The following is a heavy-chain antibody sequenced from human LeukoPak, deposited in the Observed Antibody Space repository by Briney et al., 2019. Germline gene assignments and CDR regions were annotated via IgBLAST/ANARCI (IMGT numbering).Heavy chain of an antibody. V-gene: IGHV4-34*01. Sequence: SETLSLTCAVYGGSFSGYYWSWISQPPGKGLEWIGEINHSGSTNYNPSLKSRVTISVDTSKNQFSLKLSSVTAADTAVYYCARAAGYCSGGSCYFGYWGQGTLVTVSS. CDR2: INHSGST. CDR3: ARAAGYCSGGSCYFGY. J-gene: IGHJ4*02. CDR1: GGSFSGYY. D-gene: IGHD2-15*01.